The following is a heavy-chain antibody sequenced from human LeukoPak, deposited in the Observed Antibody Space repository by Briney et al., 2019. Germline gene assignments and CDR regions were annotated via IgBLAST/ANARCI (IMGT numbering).Heavy chain of an antibody. J-gene: IGHJ4*02. CDR3: AKDRLYYYGSGSYDY. CDR1: GFTFSSYA. CDR2: ISYDGSNK. D-gene: IGHD3-10*01. Sequence: QPGRSLRLSCAASGFTFSSYAMHWVRQAPGKGLEWVAVISYDGSNKYYADSVKGRFTISRDNSKNTLYLQMNSLRAEDTAVYYCAKDRLYYYGSGSYDYWGQGTLVTVSS. V-gene: IGHV3-30*04.